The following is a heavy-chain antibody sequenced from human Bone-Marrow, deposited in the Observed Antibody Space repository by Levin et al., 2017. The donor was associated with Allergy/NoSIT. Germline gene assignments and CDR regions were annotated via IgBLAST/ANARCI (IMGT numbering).Heavy chain of an antibody. CDR3: ANRGDMDV. CDR2: ITSDGANK. J-gene: IGHJ6*02. Sequence: TGGSLRLSCAASGVTFSSYGMHWVRQAPGKGLEWVALITSDGANKYYADSVKGRFTISRDNSKNTLYLQMNSLRGDDTAVYFCANRGDMDVWGQGTTVTVSS. V-gene: IGHV3-30*18. D-gene: IGHD6-25*01. CDR1: GVTFSSYG.